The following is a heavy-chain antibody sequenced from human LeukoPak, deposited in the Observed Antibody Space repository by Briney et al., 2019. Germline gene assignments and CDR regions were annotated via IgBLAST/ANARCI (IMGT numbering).Heavy chain of an antibody. CDR1: GGSINSYY. V-gene: IGHV4-4*07. D-gene: IGHD1-26*01. Sequence: SETLSLTCTISGGSINSYYWSCIRQPAGKGLEWIGRIYPSGSTNYNPSLKSRVTMSVDTSKNHFSLHLSSVTAADTAVYYCAKTSFGSGSFWFFDLWGRGAQVTVSS. CDR2: IYPSGST. J-gene: IGHJ2*01. CDR3: AKTSFGSGSFWFFDL.